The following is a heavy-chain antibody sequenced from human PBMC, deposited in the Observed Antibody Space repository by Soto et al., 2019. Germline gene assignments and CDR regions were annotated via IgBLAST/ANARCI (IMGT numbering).Heavy chain of an antibody. V-gene: IGHV1-8*01. CDR2: MNPNSGNT. Sequence: QVQLVQSGAEVKKPGASVKVSCKASGYTFTNYDINWVRQATGQGLEWMGWMNPNSGNTGYAQKFQGRVTMTRTNSVSTAYMELTDLRSEDTAVYYCARGHNYHDSSGYYGDWGQGTLVTVSS. D-gene: IGHD3-22*01. J-gene: IGHJ4*02. CDR3: ARGHNYHDSSGYYGD. CDR1: GYTFTNYD.